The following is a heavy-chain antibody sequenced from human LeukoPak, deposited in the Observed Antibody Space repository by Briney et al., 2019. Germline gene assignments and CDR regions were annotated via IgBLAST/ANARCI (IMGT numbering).Heavy chain of an antibody. D-gene: IGHD2-15*01. CDR1: VINPSMVRYY. V-gene: IGHV4-31*03. J-gene: IGHJ3*02. CDR2: KYYSGSA. CDR3: LTPYCITVSCLDVFIM. Sequence: SSQTLSLTGKVSVINPSMVRYYRTWIRQHPGKGLEWIGYKYYSGSATYNPSLKSRLTISIDTSKNQFSLQLRSVTAADPTTQFCLTPYCITVSCLDVFIMWGQGTRVTVSS.